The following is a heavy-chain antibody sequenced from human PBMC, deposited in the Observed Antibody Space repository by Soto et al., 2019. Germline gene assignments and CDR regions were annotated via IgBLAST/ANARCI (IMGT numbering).Heavy chain of an antibody. D-gene: IGHD3-3*01. Sequence: SQTLSLTCAISGDSVSSNSAAWNWIRQSPSRGLEWLGRTYYRSKWYNDYAVSVKSRITINPDTSKNQFSLQLNSVTPEDTAVYYCARDANYDFWSGHRAAEYFQHWGQGTLVTVSS. J-gene: IGHJ1*01. CDR1: GDSVSSNSAA. CDR2: TYYRSKWYN. V-gene: IGHV6-1*01. CDR3: ARDANYDFWSGHRAAEYFQH.